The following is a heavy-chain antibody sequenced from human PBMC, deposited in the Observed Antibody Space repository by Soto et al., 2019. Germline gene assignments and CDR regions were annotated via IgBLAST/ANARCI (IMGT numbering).Heavy chain of an antibody. J-gene: IGHJ4*02. V-gene: IGHV1-69*01. D-gene: IGHD3-10*01. CDR2: IIPIFGTA. Sequence: QVQLVQSGAEVKKPGSSVKVSCKASGGTFSSYAISWVRQAPGQGLEWMGGIIPIFGTANYAKKFQGRVTITADESKSTAYMERSSLRSEDTDVYYCARARRERGSGSYYTADWGQGTLVTVSS. CDR1: GGTFSSYA. CDR3: ARARRERGSGSYYTAD.